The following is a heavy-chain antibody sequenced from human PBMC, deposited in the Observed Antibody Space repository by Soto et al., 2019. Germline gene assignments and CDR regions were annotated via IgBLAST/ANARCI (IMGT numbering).Heavy chain of an antibody. CDR1: GFTFSKAW. D-gene: IGHD4-17*01. CDR2: IKSKTDGGTT. V-gene: IGHV3-15*07. J-gene: IGHJ6*02. Sequence: EVQLVESGGGLVKAGGSLRLACAASGFTFSKAWMNWVRQAPGKGLEWVGRIKSKTDGGTTDYAAPVKGRFTISRDDSNNTMYLQMNSLKTEDTAVYYCTTGGYGDYSYSMDVWGQGTTVTDSS. CDR3: TTGGYGDYSYSMDV.